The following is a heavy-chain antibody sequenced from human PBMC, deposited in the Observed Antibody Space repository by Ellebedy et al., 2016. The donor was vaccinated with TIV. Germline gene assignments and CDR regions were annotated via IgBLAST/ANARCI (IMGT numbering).Heavy chain of an antibody. V-gene: IGHV1-18*01. D-gene: IGHD3-22*01. CDR1: GYTFTGYG. Sequence: ASVKVSXKASGYTFTGYGISWVRQAPGQGLEWMGWISAYNGNTNYAQKLQGRVTMTTDTSTSTAYMELRSLRSEDTAVYYCATDSSGYYYRGEYWGQGTLVTVSS. CDR2: ISAYNGNT. J-gene: IGHJ4*02. CDR3: ATDSSGYYYRGEY.